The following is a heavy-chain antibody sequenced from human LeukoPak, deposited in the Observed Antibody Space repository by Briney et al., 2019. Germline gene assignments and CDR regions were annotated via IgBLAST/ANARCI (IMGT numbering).Heavy chain of an antibody. CDR3: ARDGIPYSYFYYMDV. Sequence: PGGSLRLSCETSGFNFHSLMSWVRQTPGKGLEWVGNIKREVNEQNYIDSVKGRFTISRDNARKSVFLQMDSLRVEDTGVYYCARDGIPYSYFYYMDVWGKGTTVTVSS. J-gene: IGHJ6*03. V-gene: IGHV3-7*01. CDR1: GFNFHSL. CDR2: IKREVNEQ. D-gene: IGHD2-15*01.